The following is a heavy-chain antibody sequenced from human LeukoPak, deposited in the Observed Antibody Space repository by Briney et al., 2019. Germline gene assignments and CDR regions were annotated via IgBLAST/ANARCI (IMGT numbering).Heavy chain of an antibody. CDR3: ARDPLGYYYDSSGYPYYYGMDV. CDR2: FDPEDGET. V-gene: IGHV1-24*01. D-gene: IGHD3-22*01. CDR1: GYTLTELS. J-gene: IGHJ6*02. Sequence: GASVKVSCKVSGYTLTELSMHWVRQAPGKGPEWMGGFDPEDGETIYAQKFQGRVTMTTDTSTSTAYMELRSLRSDDTAVYYCARDPLGYYYDSSGYPYYYGMDVWGQGTTVTVSS.